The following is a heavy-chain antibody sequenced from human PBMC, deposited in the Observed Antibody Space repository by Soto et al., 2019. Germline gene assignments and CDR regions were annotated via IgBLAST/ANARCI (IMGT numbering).Heavy chain of an antibody. CDR3: ARMGSPVTTNRLDY. D-gene: IGHD4-17*01. J-gene: IGHJ4*02. V-gene: IGHV4-4*02. CDR2: IYHSGAT. Sequence: QVQLQESGPGLVKPSGTLSLTCDVSGASTSSGDWWSWVRQPPGQGLEWIGEIYHSGATNYNPSLERRVTMSVDKSKNQFSLKLTSVTAADTAVYYCARMGSPVTTNRLDYWGQGTLVAVSS. CDR1: GASTSSGDW.